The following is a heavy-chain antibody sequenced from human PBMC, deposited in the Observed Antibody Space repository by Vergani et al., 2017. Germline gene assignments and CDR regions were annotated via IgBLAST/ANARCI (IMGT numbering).Heavy chain of an antibody. J-gene: IGHJ4*02. CDR2: ISGSGTNT. CDR3: AKDRGYCSSTSCPSHPDY. V-gene: IGHV3-23*01. CDR1: GFNFSSYV. Sequence: EVQLLESGGGLAQPGGSLRLSCAASGFNFSSYVMSWVRQAPGKGLEWVSSISGSGTNTYYADSVKGRFIISRDESKNTLYLQMNSLRAEDTAVYFCAKDRGYCSSTSCPSHPDYWGQGTLVTVSS. D-gene: IGHD2-2*01.